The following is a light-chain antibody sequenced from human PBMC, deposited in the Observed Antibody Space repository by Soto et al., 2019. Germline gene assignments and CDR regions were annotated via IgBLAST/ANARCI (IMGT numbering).Light chain of an antibody. CDR1: QTISSW. J-gene: IGKJ1*01. CDR3: QHYNSYSEA. Sequence: DIQMTQSPSTLSGSVGDRVTITCRASQTISSWLAWYQQKPGKAPKLLIYKASTLKSGAPSRFSGSGSGTEFTLTISSLQPDDFATYYCQHYNSYSEAFGQWTKVELK. V-gene: IGKV1-5*03. CDR2: KAS.